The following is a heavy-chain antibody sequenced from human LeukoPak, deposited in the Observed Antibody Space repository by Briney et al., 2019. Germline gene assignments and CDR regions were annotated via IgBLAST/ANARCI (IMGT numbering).Heavy chain of an antibody. J-gene: IGHJ4*02. CDR1: GGSISSYY. D-gene: IGHD3-22*01. CDR3: ARVPYDSSGYYFHYFDY. V-gene: IGHV4-59*01. Sequence: PSETLSLTCTVSGGSISSYYWSWIRQPPGKGLEWIGYIYYSGSTNYNPSLMSRVTISVDTSKNQFSLKLSSVTAADTAVYYCARVPYDSSGYYFHYFDYWGQGTLVTVSS. CDR2: IYYSGST.